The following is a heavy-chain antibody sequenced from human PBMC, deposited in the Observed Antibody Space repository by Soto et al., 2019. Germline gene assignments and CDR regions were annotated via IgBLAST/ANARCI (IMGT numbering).Heavy chain of an antibody. D-gene: IGHD6-13*01. CDR3: ARRGYGSRWPNVYMDV. V-gene: IGHV3-64*01. J-gene: IGHJ6*03. Sequence: EAQLVESGGGLVQPGGSLSLSCPASGFTFSNYERHWVRQAPGKGLEYVSGIVNNGAHTDYAKSVKGRFTISRDNSENTLYLQMGSLRAEDMALYYCARRGYGSRWPNVYMDVWGKGTTVTVSS. CDR1: GFTFSNYE. CDR2: IVNNGAHT.